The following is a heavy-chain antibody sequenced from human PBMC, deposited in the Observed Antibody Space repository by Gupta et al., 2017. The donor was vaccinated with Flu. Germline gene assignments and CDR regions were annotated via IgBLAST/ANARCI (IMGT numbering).Heavy chain of an antibody. D-gene: IGHD7-27*01. CDR1: GFNFNNYA. J-gene: IGHJ4*02. CDR3: AKGETGVDY. Sequence: EVQLLESGGGLVQPGGSLRLSCAASGFNFNNYAMIWVRQVPGKGLDWVSAVTSSGGSTYYADSVKGRFTISRDNSKNTLYLQMNSLRAEDTAVYYCAKGETGVDYWGQGTLVTVSS. V-gene: IGHV3-23*01. CDR2: VTSSGGST.